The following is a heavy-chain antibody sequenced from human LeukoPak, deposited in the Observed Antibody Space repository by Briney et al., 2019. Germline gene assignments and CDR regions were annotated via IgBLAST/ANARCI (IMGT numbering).Heavy chain of an antibody. CDR1: GFTFSSYS. Sequence: GGSLRLSCAASGFTFSSYSMNWVRQAPGKGLEWVSSITGSSSYIHYADSVKGRFTISRDNAKNSLYLQMNSLRAEDTAVYYCARVYDAFDIWGQGTMVTVSS. CDR3: ARVYDAFDI. J-gene: IGHJ3*02. CDR2: ITGSSSYI. V-gene: IGHV3-21*01.